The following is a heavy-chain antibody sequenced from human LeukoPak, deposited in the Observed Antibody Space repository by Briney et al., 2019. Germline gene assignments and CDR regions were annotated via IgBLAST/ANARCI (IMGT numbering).Heavy chain of an antibody. Sequence: GGSLRLSCAASGFTFNTYSLNWVRQAPGKGLEWLSSISGDSSYIYYADSMKGRFTISRDNANNSLYLQMNSLRAEDTAVYYCARGSHSGSYYLYDFDYWGQGTLVTVSS. V-gene: IGHV3-21*01. J-gene: IGHJ4*02. CDR3: ARGSHSGSYYLYDFDY. CDR2: ISGDSSYI. CDR1: GFTFNTYS. D-gene: IGHD1-26*01.